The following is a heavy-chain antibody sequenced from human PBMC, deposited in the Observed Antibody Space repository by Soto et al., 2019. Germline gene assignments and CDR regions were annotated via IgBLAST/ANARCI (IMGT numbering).Heavy chain of an antibody. V-gene: IGHV3-33*08. CDR3: ASGGSSLNFDS. CDR1: GFTFSSYT. D-gene: IGHD6-6*01. J-gene: IGHJ4*02. CDR2: IWYDGSNK. Sequence: GGSLRLSCAASGFTFSSYTMNWVRQAPGKGLEWVAVIWYDGSNKCYADSVKGRFTISRDNSKNTLYLQMNSLRAEDTAVYYCASGGSSLNFDSWGQGTLVTVSS.